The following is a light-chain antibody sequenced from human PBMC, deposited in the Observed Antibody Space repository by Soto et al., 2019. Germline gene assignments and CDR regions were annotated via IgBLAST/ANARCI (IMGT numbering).Light chain of an antibody. CDR3: SSYAGSRNLV. CDR2: EVT. J-gene: IGLJ2*01. CDR1: SSDVGAYNY. V-gene: IGLV2-8*01. Sequence: QSALTQPPSASGSPGQSVTISCTGTSSDVGAYNYVSWYQQHPGKAPKLMIYEVTKRPSGLPARFSGSKSGNAASLTVSGLQADDEADYYCSSYAGSRNLVFGGGTKLTVL.